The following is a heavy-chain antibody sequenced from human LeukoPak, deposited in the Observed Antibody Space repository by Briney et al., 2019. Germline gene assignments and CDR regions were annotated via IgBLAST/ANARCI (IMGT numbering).Heavy chain of an antibody. CDR2: ISSSSSYI. D-gene: IGHD1-26*01. V-gene: IGHV3-21*01. Sequence: GGSLRLSCAASGFTFSSYSMNRVRQAPGKGLEWVSSISSSSSYIYYADSVKGRFTISRDNAKNSLYLQMNSLRAEDTAVYYCAREREGHFDYWGQGTLVTVSS. CDR1: GFTFSSYS. CDR3: AREREGHFDY. J-gene: IGHJ4*02.